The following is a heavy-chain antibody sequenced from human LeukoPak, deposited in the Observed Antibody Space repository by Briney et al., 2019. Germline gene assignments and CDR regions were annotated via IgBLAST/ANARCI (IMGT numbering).Heavy chain of an antibody. D-gene: IGHD1-26*01. CDR3: ARAPYSGSYFFDY. CDR2: IYYSGST. Sequence: SETLSLTCTVSGGSISSYYWSWIRQPPGKGLEWIGYIYYSGSTNYNPSLKSRVTISVDTPKNQFSLKLSSVTAADTAVYYCARAPYSGSYFFDYWGQGTLVTVSS. CDR1: GGSISSYY. V-gene: IGHV4-59*01. J-gene: IGHJ4*02.